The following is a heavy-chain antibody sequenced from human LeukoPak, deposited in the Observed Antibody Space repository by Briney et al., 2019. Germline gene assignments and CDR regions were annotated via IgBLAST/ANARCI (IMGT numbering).Heavy chain of an antibody. J-gene: IGHJ4*02. V-gene: IGHV1-2*02. D-gene: IGHD6-13*01. CDR1: GYTFTGYY. Sequence: GASVKVPCKASGYTFTGYYMHWVRQAPGQGLEWMGWINPNSGGTNYAQKFQGRVTMTRDTSISTAYMELSRLRSDDTAVYYCARKSGYSSSWPFDYWGQGTLVTVSS. CDR2: INPNSGGT. CDR3: ARKSGYSSSWPFDY.